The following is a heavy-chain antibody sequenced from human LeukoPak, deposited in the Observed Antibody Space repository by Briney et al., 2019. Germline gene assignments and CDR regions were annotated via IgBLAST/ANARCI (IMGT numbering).Heavy chain of an antibody. CDR3: ARDSYGANIPYSDY. V-gene: IGHV3-48*01. D-gene: IGHD4-23*01. Sequence: GGSLRLSCAASGFTFSGYGMSWVRQAPGKGLEWVSFTSSSGSDIYYADSVKGRFTISRDNAKDSLFLQMNSLRAEDTAVYYCARDSYGANIPYSDYWGQGTLVTVSS. CDR1: GFTFSGYG. CDR2: TSSSGSDI. J-gene: IGHJ4*02.